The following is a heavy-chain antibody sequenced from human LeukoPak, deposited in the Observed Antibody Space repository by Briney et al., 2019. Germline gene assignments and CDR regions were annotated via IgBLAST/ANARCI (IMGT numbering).Heavy chain of an antibody. D-gene: IGHD3-3*01. CDR2: IIPIFGTA. V-gene: IGHV1-69*13. J-gene: IGHJ4*02. CDR1: GGTFSSYA. Sequence: VASVKVSCKASGGTFSSYAISWVRQAPGQGLEWMGGIIPIFGTANYALKFQGRVTITADESTSTAYMELSSLRSEDTAVYYCARARYYDFWSGYQTPDYWGQGTLVTVSS. CDR3: ARARYYDFWSGYQTPDY.